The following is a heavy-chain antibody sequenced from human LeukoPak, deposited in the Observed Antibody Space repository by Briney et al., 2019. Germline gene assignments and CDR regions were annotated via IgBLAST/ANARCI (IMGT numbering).Heavy chain of an antibody. CDR3: AIQGGYSYGSRPRELHYYLDY. D-gene: IGHD5-18*01. J-gene: IGHJ4*02. CDR2: INPNSGDT. V-gene: IGHV1-2*02. Sequence: ASVKVSCKASGYTFTGCYLHWVRQAPGRGLEWMAWINPNSGDTHYAQKFQGRVTVTRDTSIRTAYMGLRSLRSDDTAVYFCAIQGGYSYGSRPRELHYYLDYWGRGTLVTVSS. CDR1: GYTFTGCY.